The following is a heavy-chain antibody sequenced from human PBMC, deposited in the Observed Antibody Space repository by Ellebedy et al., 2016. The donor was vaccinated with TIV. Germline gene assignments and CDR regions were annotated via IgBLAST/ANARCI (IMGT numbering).Heavy chain of an antibody. Sequence: SETLSLTCTVSGDSITHSSYYWAWIRQPPGKGLEWIGNFYYSGNSFYNPSLKSRVTISVDTSKMQFSLKLNSVTAADTAVYYCARVIGLLDCDGATCSPPPPLDYWGQGTLVTVSS. V-gene: IGHV4-39*07. CDR2: FYYSGNS. CDR3: ARVIGLLDCDGATCSPPPPLDY. D-gene: IGHD2-21*01. J-gene: IGHJ4*02. CDR1: GDSITHSSYY.